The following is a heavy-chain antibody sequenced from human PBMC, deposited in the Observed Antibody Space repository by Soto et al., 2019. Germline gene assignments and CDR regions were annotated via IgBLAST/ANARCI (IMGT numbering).Heavy chain of an antibody. CDR3: ARDTGLAPTVWGY. D-gene: IGHD7-27*01. CDR2: VYHSGST. V-gene: IGHV4-31*03. CDR1: GDSVRGGGHY. J-gene: IGHJ4*03. Sequence: QVQLQESGPGLVKPSQTLSLTCSVSGDSVRGGGHYWNWIRQFPGKGLEWIGYVYHSGSTHYNPSPRGRLTISIDTSKNQFCLRLISVTAADTALYYCARDTGLAPTVWGYWGHGTQVTVSS.